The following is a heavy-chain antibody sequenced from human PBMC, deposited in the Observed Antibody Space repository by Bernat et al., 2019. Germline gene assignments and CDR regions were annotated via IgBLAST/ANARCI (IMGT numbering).Heavy chain of an antibody. CDR2: VRGSDGST. V-gene: IGHV3-23*01. Sequence: VQLLESGGGLVQPGGSLRLSCAASGFTFSNYALTWVRQAPGKGLEWVSAVRGSDGSTYYADSVKGRFIMSRDRSRDTMDLQMNSLRPEDTAVYYCAKASPYGTTWYGRVDVWGQGTTVTVSS. D-gene: IGHD6-13*01. CDR3: AKASPYGTTWYGRVDV. CDR1: GFTFSNYA. J-gene: IGHJ6*02.